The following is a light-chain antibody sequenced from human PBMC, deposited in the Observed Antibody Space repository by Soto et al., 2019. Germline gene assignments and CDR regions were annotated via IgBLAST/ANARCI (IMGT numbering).Light chain of an antibody. V-gene: IGKV3-15*01. CDR3: QQYSKWPIT. Sequence: EMVMTQSPAILAVSQGESATLSCRASQSVNSNYLAWYQQHPVQPPRLLIYGISTRATGIPARFSGSGSGTEFSLTISSLQSEDFAVYYCQQYSKWPITFGQGTRLEIK. CDR2: GIS. J-gene: IGKJ5*01. CDR1: QSVNSN.